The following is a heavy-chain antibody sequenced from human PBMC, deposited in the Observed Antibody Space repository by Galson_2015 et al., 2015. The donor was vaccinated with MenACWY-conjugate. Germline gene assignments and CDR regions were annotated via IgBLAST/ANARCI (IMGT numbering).Heavy chain of an antibody. D-gene: IGHD6-13*01. CDR3: LRSSSWYNFDY. V-gene: IGHV4-39*07. CDR1: GGSISISNYY. CDR2: IYYGGSS. Sequence: SETLSLICPVSGGSISISNYYWGWIRQPPGKGLAWIGTIYYGGSSYYIPSLKSRFTISVDTSKNQFSLKLSSVTAADTAVYYCLRSSSWYNFDYWGQGTLVTVSS. J-gene: IGHJ4*02.